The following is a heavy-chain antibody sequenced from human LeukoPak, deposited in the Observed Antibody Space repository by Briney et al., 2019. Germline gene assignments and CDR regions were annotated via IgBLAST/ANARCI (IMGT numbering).Heavy chain of an antibody. CDR2: INLNGGST. D-gene: IGHD3-22*01. J-gene: IGHJ4*02. V-gene: IGHV3-20*04. CDR1: GFTFDDYG. Sequence: GGSLRLSGAASGFTFDDYGMNWGRQAPGKGLDWVAGINLNGGSTGYADSVKGRFTISRDTAKNSLYLQMNSMRAEDTAVYYCASGKSMGGHYNYDSGWAYWGQGTLVTVSS. CDR3: ASGKSMGGHYNYDSGWAY.